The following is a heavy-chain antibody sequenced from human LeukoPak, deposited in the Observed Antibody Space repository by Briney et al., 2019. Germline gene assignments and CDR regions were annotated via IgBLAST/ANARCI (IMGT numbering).Heavy chain of an antibody. V-gene: IGHV3-23*01. J-gene: IGHJ6*02. CDR3: ARNNGMDV. Sequence: GGSLRLSCVASGFTFSTYTMNWVRQAPGEGLEWVSGVGGDGRITHYADSVKGRFTISRDNSKNTLYLQMSSLRAEDTALYHCARNNGMDVWGQGTTVIVSS. CDR1: GFTFSTYT. CDR2: VGGDGRIT.